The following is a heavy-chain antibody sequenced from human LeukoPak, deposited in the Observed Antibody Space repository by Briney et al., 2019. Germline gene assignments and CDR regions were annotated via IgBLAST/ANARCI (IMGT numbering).Heavy chain of an antibody. Sequence: SETLSLTCTVSGGSISSGDYYWSWLRQPPGKGLEWIGYIYYSGSTYYNPSLKSRVTISVDTSKNQFSLKLSSVTAADTAVYYCAREPYYDFWSGYPDTPDVWGQGTTVTVSS. J-gene: IGHJ6*02. CDR2: IYYSGST. CDR1: GGSISSGDYY. CDR3: AREPYYDFWSGYPDTPDV. D-gene: IGHD3-3*01. V-gene: IGHV4-30-4*01.